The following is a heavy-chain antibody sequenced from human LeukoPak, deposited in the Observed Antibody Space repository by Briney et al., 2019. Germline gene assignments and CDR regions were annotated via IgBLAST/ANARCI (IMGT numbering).Heavy chain of an antibody. V-gene: IGHV1-69*04. CDR1: GGTFSSYA. CDR2: IIPIFGIA. Sequence: ASVKVSCKASGGTFSSYAISWVRQAPGQGLEWMGRIIPIFGIANYAQKFQGRVTITADKSTSTAYMELSSLRSEDTAVYYCARAAHPYTPGLGENYDYVWNHWGQGTLVTVSS. D-gene: IGHD3-16*01. J-gene: IGHJ5*02. CDR3: ARAAHPYTPGLGENYDYVWNH.